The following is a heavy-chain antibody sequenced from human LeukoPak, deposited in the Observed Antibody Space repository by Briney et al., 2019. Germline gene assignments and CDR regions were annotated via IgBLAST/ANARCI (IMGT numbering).Heavy chain of an antibody. CDR2: IYYSGST. J-gene: IGHJ4*02. V-gene: IGHV4-39*01. Sequence: PSETLSLTCAVSRGSISSSTYSWGWIRQPPGTGLEWIGTIYYSGSTYYNPSLKSRVAISVDTSENQFSLKLSSVTAADTAVYYCVRQTYDFWSGYYPYYFDYWGQGTLVTVSS. D-gene: IGHD3-3*01. CDR3: VRQTYDFWSGYYPYYFDY. CDR1: RGSISSSTYS.